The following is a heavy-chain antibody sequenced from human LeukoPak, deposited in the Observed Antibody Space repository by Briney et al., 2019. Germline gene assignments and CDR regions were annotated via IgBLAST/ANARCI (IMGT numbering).Heavy chain of an antibody. V-gene: IGHV4-4*07. J-gene: IGHJ6*02. CDR3: ARVPVAGTLYYYYGMDV. CDR1: GGSISSYY. D-gene: IGHD6-19*01. CDR2: IYTSGST. Sequence: SETLSLTCTVSGGSISSYYWSWIRQPAGKGLEWIGRIYTSGSTNYNPSLKSRVTMSVDTSKNQFSLKLSSVTAAATAVYYCARVPVAGTLYYYYGMDVWGQGTTVTVSS.